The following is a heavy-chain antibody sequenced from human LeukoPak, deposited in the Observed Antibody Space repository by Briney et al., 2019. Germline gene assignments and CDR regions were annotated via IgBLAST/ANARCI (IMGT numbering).Heavy chain of an antibody. J-gene: IGHJ4*02. D-gene: IGHD2-2*01. CDR1: GYSFTSYW. CDR2: IYPGDSDT. V-gene: IGHV5-51*01. CDR3: ARAYCSSTSCYGFDY. Sequence: GESLKISCKGSGYSFTSYWIGWVRQMPGNGLEWMGIIYPGDSDTRYSPSFQGQVTISADKSISTAYLQWSSLKASDTAMYYCARAYCSSTSCYGFDYWGQGTLVTVSS.